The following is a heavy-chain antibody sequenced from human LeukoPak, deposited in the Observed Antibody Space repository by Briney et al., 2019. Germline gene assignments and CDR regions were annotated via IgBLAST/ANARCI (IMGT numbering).Heavy chain of an antibody. CDR2: IKSDGSTT. J-gene: IGHJ4*02. CDR1: GFTFSSYW. V-gene: IGHV3-74*01. CDR3: ARERGGLSSSWYITLDY. Sequence: PGGSLRLSCAASGFTFSSYWMHWVRQAPGKGLVWVSRIKSDGSTTSYADSVKGRFTISRDNAKNTLYLQMNSLRAEDTAVYYCARERGGLSSSWYITLDYWGQGTLVTVSS. D-gene: IGHD6-13*01.